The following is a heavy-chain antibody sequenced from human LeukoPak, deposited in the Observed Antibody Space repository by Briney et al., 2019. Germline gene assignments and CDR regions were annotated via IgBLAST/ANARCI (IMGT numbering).Heavy chain of an antibody. J-gene: IGHJ6*02. CDR3: AKGSGGSCYSSGDV. CDR1: GFTFSSYG. CDR2: IWNDGSSK. D-gene: IGHD2-15*01. V-gene: IGHV3-30*02. Sequence: GGSLRLSCAASGFTFSSYGMHWVRQAPGKGLEWVAVIWNDGSSKYYAGSVRGRSTISRDKSNNTVSLQMSSLRPEDTAVYYCAKGSGGSCYSSGDVWGQGTTVTVSS.